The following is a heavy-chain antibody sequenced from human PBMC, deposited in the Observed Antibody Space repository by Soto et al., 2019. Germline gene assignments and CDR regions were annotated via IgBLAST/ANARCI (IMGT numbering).Heavy chain of an antibody. J-gene: IGHJ3*02. CDR1: GGSISSGAYY. CDR2: IYYSGST. D-gene: IGHD5-12*01. V-gene: IGHV4-31*03. CDR3: ARARLRAVYAFDI. Sequence: SETLSLTCTVSGGSISSGAYYWTWIRQRPGKGLEWIGYIYYSGSTYYSPSLKSRLSISLDTSKNQFSLRLSSVTAADTAMYYCARARLRAVYAFDIWGQGTMVTVSS.